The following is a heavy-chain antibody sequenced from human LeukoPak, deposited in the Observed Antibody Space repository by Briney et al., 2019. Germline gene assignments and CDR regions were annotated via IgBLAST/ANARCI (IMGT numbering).Heavy chain of an antibody. CDR2: ISGSGGST. J-gene: IGHJ4*02. CDR1: GFTFSSYA. V-gene: IGHV3-23*01. Sequence: GGSLRLSCAASGFTFSSYAMSWVRQAPGKGLEWVSAISGSGGSTYYADSVKGRFTISRDNSKNTLYLQMNSLRAEDTAVYYCAKDLYYDFWSGYYTGISFWGQGTLVTVSS. CDR3: AKDLYYDFWSGYYTGISF. D-gene: IGHD3-3*01.